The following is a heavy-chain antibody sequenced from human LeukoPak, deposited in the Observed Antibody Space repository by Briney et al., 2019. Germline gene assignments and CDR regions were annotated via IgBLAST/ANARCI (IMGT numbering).Heavy chain of an antibody. CDR1: GYTFTSYG. J-gene: IGHJ4*02. CDR2: ISAYNGNT. CDR3: ARDVQTGYSSSWYFDY. D-gene: IGHD6-13*01. Sequence: ASVKVSCKASGYTFTSYGISWVRQAPRQGLEWMGWISAYNGNTNYAQKLQGRVTMTTDTSTSTAYMELRSLRSDDTAVYYCARDVQTGYSSSWYFDYWGQGTLVTVSS. V-gene: IGHV1-18*01.